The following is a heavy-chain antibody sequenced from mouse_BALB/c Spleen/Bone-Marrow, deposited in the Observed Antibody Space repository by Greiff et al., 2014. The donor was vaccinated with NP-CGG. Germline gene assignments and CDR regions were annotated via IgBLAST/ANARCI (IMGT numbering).Heavy chain of an antibody. CDR2: IYPGSGNT. CDR3: ARILYWNFDV. V-gene: IGHV1-84*02. CDR1: GYTFTDYY. Sequence: QVQLQQSGPELVKPGASVKISCKASGYTFTDYYINWVKQKPGQGLEWIGWIYPGSGNTKYNEKFKGKATLTVDTSSSTAYMQXXXXTSEDTAVYFCARILYWNFDVWGAGTTVTVSS. J-gene: IGHJ1*01.